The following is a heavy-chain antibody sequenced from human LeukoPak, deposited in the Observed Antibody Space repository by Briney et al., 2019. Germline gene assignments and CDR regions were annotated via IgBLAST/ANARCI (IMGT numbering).Heavy chain of an antibody. CDR3: ARGQTAVSFSLPPTGPYYRDV. CDR1: GDTFTGYY. Sequence: ASVKVSCKASGDTFTGYYMHWVRQAPGQGLEWMGWINPNSGGTNCAQKFQGRVSMTRDTSINTAYMELSSLRFDDTDVYYCARGQTAVSFSLPPTGPYYRDVGGKGTTVTVSS. J-gene: IGHJ6*03. D-gene: IGHD2/OR15-2a*01. V-gene: IGHV1-2*02. CDR2: INPNSGGT.